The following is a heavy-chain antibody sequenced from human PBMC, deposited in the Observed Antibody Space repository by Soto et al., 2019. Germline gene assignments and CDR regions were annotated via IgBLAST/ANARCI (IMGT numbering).Heavy chain of an antibody. D-gene: IGHD3-16*01. CDR1: GFSLSTSTVG. Sequence: QITLKESGPTLVKPTQTLTLTCTFSGFSLSTSTVGVGWIRQPPGKALECLALIYWDDDKRYSPSLKSRLTITKDTSKNQVVLTMTNMDPMDTGTYYCAHRGVGGVLNFWGQGTLVTVSS. V-gene: IGHV2-5*02. CDR3: AHRGVGGVLNF. J-gene: IGHJ4*02. CDR2: IYWDDDK.